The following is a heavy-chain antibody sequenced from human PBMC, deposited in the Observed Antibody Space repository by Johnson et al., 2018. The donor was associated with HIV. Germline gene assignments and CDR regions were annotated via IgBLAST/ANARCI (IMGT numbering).Heavy chain of an antibody. CDR3: TRQADI. CDR1: GFTFSGSA. Sequence: VQLVESGGGLVQPGGSLKLSCAASGFTFSGSAMPWVRQASGKGLEWVGRIRSKANSYATAYAASVKGRFTISRDDSKNTAYLQMNSLKTEDTAVYYCTRQADIWGQGTMVTVSS. CDR2: IRSKANSYAT. J-gene: IGHJ3*02. V-gene: IGHV3-73*02.